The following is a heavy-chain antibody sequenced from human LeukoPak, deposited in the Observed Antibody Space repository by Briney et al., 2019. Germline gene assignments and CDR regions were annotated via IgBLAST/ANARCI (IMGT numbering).Heavy chain of an antibody. J-gene: IGHJ4*02. V-gene: IGHV4-39*07. CDR1: GGSISSGGFY. CDR2: IVHSGNT. Sequence: SETLSLTCTVSGGSISSGGFYWSWIRQHPGKGLEWIGEIVHSGNTKYNPSLKSRVTISVDTSKNQFSLNLTSVTAADTAVYYCARFGSSTWYKGAFDIWGQGTLVTVSS. D-gene: IGHD6-13*01. CDR3: ARFGSSTWYKGAFDI.